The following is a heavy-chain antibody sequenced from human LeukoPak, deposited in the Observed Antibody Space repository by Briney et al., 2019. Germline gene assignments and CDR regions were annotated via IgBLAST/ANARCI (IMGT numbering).Heavy chain of an antibody. V-gene: IGHV3-23*01. Sequence: PGGSLRLSCAASGFTFSSYAMSWVRQAPGKGLQWVSAISGSGGSTYYADSVKGRFTISRDNSKNTLYLQMNSLRAEDTAVYYCATRDGTTGWFDPWGQGTLVTVSS. J-gene: IGHJ5*02. CDR1: GFTFSSYA. D-gene: IGHD4-11*01. CDR3: ATRDGTTGWFDP. CDR2: ISGSGGST.